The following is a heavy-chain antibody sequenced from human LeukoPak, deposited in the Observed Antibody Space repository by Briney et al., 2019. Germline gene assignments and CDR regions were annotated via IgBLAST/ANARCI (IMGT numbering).Heavy chain of an antibody. Sequence: PGGSLRLSCAASGFTFSSYSMSWVRQAPGKGLEWVSYISSVGSSFYYANSVKGRFTISRDNAKNSLYLQMNSLRAEDTAVYYCASDDYVSQYYFDCWGQGTLVTVSS. CDR3: ASDDYVSQYYFDC. D-gene: IGHD3-16*01. CDR2: ISSVGSSF. J-gene: IGHJ4*02. V-gene: IGHV3-48*04. CDR1: GFTFSSYS.